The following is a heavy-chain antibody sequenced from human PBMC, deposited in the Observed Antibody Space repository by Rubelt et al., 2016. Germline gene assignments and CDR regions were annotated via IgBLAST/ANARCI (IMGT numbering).Heavy chain of an antibody. CDR3: ATGLQAQRSFDY. Sequence: QLQLQESGPGLVKPSETLSLTCSVSGGSISSYYWSWIRQPPGKGLEWIGYIYYSGSTNYNPSLKSRVTISVDTSKNQFSLKLTSVTAADTAAYYCATGLQAQRSFDYWGQGTLVTVSS. CDR1: GGSISSYY. CDR2: IYYSGST. J-gene: IGHJ4*02. V-gene: IGHV4-59*12. D-gene: IGHD3-16*01.